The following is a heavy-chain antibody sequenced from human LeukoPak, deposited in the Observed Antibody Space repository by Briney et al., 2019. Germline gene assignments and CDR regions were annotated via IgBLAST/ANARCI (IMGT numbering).Heavy chain of an antibody. V-gene: IGHV4-34*01. Sequence: PSETLSLTCAVYGGSFSGYYWSWIRQPPGKGLEWIGEINHSGSTNYNPSLKSRVTISVDTSKNQFSLKLSSVTAADTAVYYCARVGDIVVVPVYNWFDPWGQGTLVTVSS. CDR3: ARVGDIVVVPVYNWFDP. CDR2: INHSGST. J-gene: IGHJ5*02. D-gene: IGHD2-2*01. CDR1: GGSFSGYY.